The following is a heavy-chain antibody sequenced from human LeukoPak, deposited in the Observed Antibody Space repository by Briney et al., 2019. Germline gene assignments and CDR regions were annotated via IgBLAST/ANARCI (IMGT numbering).Heavy chain of an antibody. CDR3: AYESSAYYVY. CDR2: FSAYNGNT. Sequence: ASVKISCKASGYTFTRHVISWVRQAPGEGLEWVGWFSAYNGNTNYAQKFQGRVTITTGTPTSTAYMELRSLRSDDTAVYYCAYESSAYYVYWGQGTLVSVSS. J-gene: IGHJ4*02. V-gene: IGHV1-18*01. D-gene: IGHD3-22*01. CDR1: GYTFTRHV.